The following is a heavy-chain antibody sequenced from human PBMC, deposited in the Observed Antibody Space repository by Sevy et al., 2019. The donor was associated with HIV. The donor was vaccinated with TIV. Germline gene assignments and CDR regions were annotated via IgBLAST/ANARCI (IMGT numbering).Heavy chain of an antibody. J-gene: IGHJ6*03. CDR2: IIPIFGTA. CDR1: GGTFSSYA. Sequence: ASVKVSCKASGGTFSSYAISWVRQAPGQGLEWMGGIIPIFGTANYAQKFQGRVTITADESTSTAYMELSSLRSEDTAVYYCARSEDREGITMVRGVILLAPDYYYYMDVWGKGTTVTVSS. D-gene: IGHD3-10*01. CDR3: ARSEDREGITMVRGVILLAPDYYYYMDV. V-gene: IGHV1-69*13.